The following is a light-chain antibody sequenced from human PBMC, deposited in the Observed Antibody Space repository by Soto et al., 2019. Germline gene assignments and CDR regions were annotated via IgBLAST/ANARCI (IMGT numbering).Light chain of an antibody. J-gene: IGLJ1*01. CDR2: EVS. CDR3: SSYAGRNSLV. Sequence: QSALTQPPSASGSPGQSVTISCTGTSSDIGAYNFVSWYQQHPGKAPKLMIYEVSKRPSGVPDRFSGSKSGDTASLTVSGLQAEDEADYFCSSYAGRNSLVFGSGNKSP. CDR1: SSDIGAYNF. V-gene: IGLV2-8*01.